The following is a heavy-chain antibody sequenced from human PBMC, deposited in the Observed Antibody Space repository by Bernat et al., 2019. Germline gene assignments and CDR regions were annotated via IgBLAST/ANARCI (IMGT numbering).Heavy chain of an antibody. CDR3: ARGSGSYGHYYFNS. CDR1: GFTFTCCS. V-gene: IGHV3-21*01. D-gene: IGHD5-18*01. J-gene: IGHJ4*02. CDR2: ISSSGTYI. Sequence: EVQLVESGGGLVKPGGSLTLSCAASGFTFTCCSMNWVRQAPGKGLEWVSSISSSGTYIYYADSVKGRFTISRDNARNALYLRMNSLRADDTAVYYCARGSGSYGHYYFNSWGQGTLVTVSS.